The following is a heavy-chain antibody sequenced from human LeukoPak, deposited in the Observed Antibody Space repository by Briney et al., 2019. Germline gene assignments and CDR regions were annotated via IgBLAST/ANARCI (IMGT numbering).Heavy chain of an antibody. CDR2: ISAGGDGT. D-gene: IGHD1-14*01. J-gene: IGHJ4*02. CDR3: AKSVGNRFDY. CDR1: GFTFSSYA. V-gene: IGHV3-23*01. Sequence: PGGSLRLSCAASGFTFSSYAMSWVRQAPGRGLEWVSTISAGGDGTCYADSVKGRFTISRDNSKNTLYLQMNSLRGEDTAVYYCAKSVGNRFDYWGQGTLVTVSS.